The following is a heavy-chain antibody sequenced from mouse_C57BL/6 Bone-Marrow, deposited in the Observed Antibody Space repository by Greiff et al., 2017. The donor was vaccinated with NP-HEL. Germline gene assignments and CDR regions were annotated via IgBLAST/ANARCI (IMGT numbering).Heavy chain of an antibody. V-gene: IGHV1-81*01. CDR2: IYPRSGNT. D-gene: IGHD2-5*01. Sequence: VKLQESGAELARPGASVKLSCKASGYTFTSYGISWVKQRTGQGLEWIGEIYPRSGNTYYNEKFKGKATLTADKSSSTAYMELRSLTSDDSAVYFCARWAYYSIHWYFDVWGTGTTVTVSS. CDR3: ARWAYYSIHWYFDV. J-gene: IGHJ1*03. CDR1: GYTFTSYG.